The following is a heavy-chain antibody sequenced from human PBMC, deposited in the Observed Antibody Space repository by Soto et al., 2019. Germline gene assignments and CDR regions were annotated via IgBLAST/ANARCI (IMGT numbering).Heavy chain of an antibody. V-gene: IGHV3-74*01. D-gene: IGHD5-18*01. Sequence: EVQLVESGGGLVQPGESLTLSCAASGFTFSSYWMHWVRQAPGKGLVWVSRIKTDGSGTYYADSVQGRFTISRDNAKNTLYLQRNSLRVEDTAVYCCARGDGDRFEGNGYLGRHWGQGTLVTVSS. CDR3: ARGDGDRFEGNGYLGRH. CDR2: IKTDGSGT. J-gene: IGHJ4*02. CDR1: GFTFSSYW.